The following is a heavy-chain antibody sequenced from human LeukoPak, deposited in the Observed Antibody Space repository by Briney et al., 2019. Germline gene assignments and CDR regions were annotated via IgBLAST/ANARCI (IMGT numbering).Heavy chain of an antibody. J-gene: IGHJ4*02. CDR2: IWYDGSNK. CDR1: GFTFSSYG. Sequence: WRSLRLSCAASGFTFSSYGMHWVRQAPGKGLEWVAVIWYDGSNKYYADSVKGRFTISRDNYKNTLYLQMNSLRAEDTAVYYCAKDLEMATPYQGIDYWGQGPLVSVSS. D-gene: IGHD5-24*01. CDR3: AKDLEMATPYQGIDY. V-gene: IGHV3-33*06.